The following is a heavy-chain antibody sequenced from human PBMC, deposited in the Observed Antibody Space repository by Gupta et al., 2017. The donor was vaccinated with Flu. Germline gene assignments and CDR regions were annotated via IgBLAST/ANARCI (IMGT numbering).Heavy chain of an antibody. CDR1: GFTFSSYG. CDR3: AREPYSGSYYSHWFDP. Sequence: QVQLVESGGGVVQPGRSLRLSCAASGFTFSSYGMHWVRQAPGKGLEWVAVIWYDGSNKYYADSVKGRFTISRDNSKNTLYLQMNSLRAEDTAVYYCAREPYSGSYYSHWFDPWGQGTLVTVSS. J-gene: IGHJ5*02. CDR2: IWYDGSNK. V-gene: IGHV3-33*01. D-gene: IGHD1-26*01.